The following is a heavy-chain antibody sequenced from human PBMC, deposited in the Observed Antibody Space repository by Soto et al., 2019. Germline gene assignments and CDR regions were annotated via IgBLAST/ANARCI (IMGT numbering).Heavy chain of an antibody. CDR2: IIPIFGTA. CDR1: GGTFSSYA. V-gene: IGHV1-69*01. Sequence: QVQLVQSGAEVKKPGSSVKVSCKASGGTFSSYAISWVRQAPGQGLEWMGGIIPIFGTANYAQKFQGRVTITADESKSTAYMELSSLRSEDTAVYYCAEGTIFGVVIQSYGMDVWGQGTTVTVSS. CDR3: AEGTIFGVVIQSYGMDV. D-gene: IGHD3-3*01. J-gene: IGHJ6*02.